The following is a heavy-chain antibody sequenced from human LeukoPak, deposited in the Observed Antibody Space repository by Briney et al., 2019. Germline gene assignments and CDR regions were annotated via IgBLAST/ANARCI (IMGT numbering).Heavy chain of an antibody. J-gene: IGHJ6*03. V-gene: IGHV3-23*01. D-gene: IGHD3-3*01. CDR2: ISGSGGST. CDR3: AKDGRTIFGVVVGVMDV. CDR1: GFSFSSYA. Sequence: PGGSLRLSCAASGFSFSSYAMSWVRQAPGKGLEWVSAISGSGGSTYYADSVKGRFTISRDNSKNTLYLQMNSLGAEDTAVYYCAKDGRTIFGVVVGVMDVWGKGTTVTVSS.